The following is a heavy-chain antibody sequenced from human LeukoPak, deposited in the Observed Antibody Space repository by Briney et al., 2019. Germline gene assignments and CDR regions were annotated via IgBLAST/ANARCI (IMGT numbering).Heavy chain of an antibody. CDR1: GYTFTNYG. V-gene: IGHV1-18*01. J-gene: IGHJ4*02. D-gene: IGHD6-6*01. Sequence: ASVKVSCKASGYTFTNYGISWVRQAPGQGLEWMGWISAYTGNTNYAQKLQGRVTMTTDTSTSTVYMESRSLRSDDTAVYYCARAGWYTSSSGACDNWGQGTLVTVSS. CDR2: ISAYTGNT. CDR3: ARAGWYTSSSGACDN.